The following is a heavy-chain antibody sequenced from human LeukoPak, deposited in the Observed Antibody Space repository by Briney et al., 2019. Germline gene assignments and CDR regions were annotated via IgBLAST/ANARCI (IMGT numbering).Heavy chain of an antibody. CDR2: ISGVGGST. D-gene: IGHD4-17*01. J-gene: IGHJ3*02. CDR3: AKDISDPGSDGDYGGYAFDI. CDR1: GFPFDVYA. V-gene: IGHV3-43*02. Sequence: GGSLRLPCAVSGFPFDVYAMHWVRQAPGKGLEWVSHISGVGGSTYYADSVKGRFAISRDNSKNSLYLQMNSLRTEDTALYRCAKDISDPGSDGDYGGYAFDIWGQGTMVTVSS.